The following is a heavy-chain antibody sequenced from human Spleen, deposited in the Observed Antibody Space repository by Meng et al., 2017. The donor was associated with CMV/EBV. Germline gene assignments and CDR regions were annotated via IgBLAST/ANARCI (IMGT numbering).Heavy chain of an antibody. CDR2: IAIDVRDI. Sequence: VQLLESGGSLIPPGESLRTSCAFSGFTLTRYWSHWFRQVPGKGLEWVSRIAIDVRDITYADSVRGRFSISRDDAKNTLYLQMNSLRLEDTAVYYCARGVAETLGWEMGYWGQGTLVTVSS. CDR3: ARGVAETLGWEMGY. V-gene: IGHV3-74*03. D-gene: IGHD1-26*01. CDR1: GFTLTRYW. J-gene: IGHJ4*02.